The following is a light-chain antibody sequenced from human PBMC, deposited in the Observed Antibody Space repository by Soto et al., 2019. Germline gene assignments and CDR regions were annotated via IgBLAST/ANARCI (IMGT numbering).Light chain of an antibody. CDR2: AAS. CDR1: QSISSY. J-gene: IGKJ5*01. Sequence: DIQMTQSPSSLSASVGDRVTITCRASQSISSYLNWYQQKPGKAPKVLIYAASSLQSGVPSRFSGSGSGTDFTLTISRLQPEDFATYYWQQSYSTSITFGQGTRLEIK. CDR3: QQSYSTSIT. V-gene: IGKV1-39*01.